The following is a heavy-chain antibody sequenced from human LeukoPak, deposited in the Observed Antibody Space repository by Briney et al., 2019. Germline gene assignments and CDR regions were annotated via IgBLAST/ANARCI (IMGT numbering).Heavy chain of an antibody. CDR2: IYHSGST. D-gene: IGHD5-24*01. J-gene: IGHJ4*02. V-gene: IGHV4-38-2*02. CDR1: GYSISSGYY. Sequence: PSETLSLTCTASGYSISSGYYWGWIRRPPGKGLEWIGSIYHSGSTYYNPSLKSRVTISVDTSKNQFSLKLSSVTTADTAVYYCARDLVEMATANFDYWGQGTLVTVSS. CDR3: ARDLVEMATANFDY.